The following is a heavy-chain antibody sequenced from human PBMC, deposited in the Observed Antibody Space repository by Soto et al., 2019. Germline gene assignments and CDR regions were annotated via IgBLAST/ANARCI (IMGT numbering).Heavy chain of an antibody. D-gene: IGHD6-19*01. CDR1: GFTVSSNY. CDR2: IYSGGST. CDR3: ARDLFRRVAGTDYYYCMDV. V-gene: IGHV3-66*01. Sequence: EVQLVESGGGLVQPGGSLRLSCAASGFTVSSNYMSWVRQAPGKGLEWVSVIYSGGSTYYADSVKGRFTISRDNSKNTLYGQRNSLRAEDTAVNYCARDLFRRVAGTDYYYCMDVWGQGTTVTVSS. J-gene: IGHJ6*02.